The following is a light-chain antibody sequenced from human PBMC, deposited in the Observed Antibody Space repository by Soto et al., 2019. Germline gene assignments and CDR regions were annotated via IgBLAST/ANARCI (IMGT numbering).Light chain of an antibody. CDR3: QQTSTTPGT. Sequence: DVQMTQSPSSLSASVGDSVTITCRSSQTVKTYLNWYQHKPGKAPQLLIYASSRLQTGVASRLSGSGSGTYFSLTISSLQPEDFATYYCQQTSTTPGTFGQGTKVEIK. CDR2: ASS. V-gene: IGKV1-39*01. J-gene: IGKJ1*01. CDR1: QTVKTY.